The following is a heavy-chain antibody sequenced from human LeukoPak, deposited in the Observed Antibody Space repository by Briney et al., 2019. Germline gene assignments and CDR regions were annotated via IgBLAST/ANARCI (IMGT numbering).Heavy chain of an antibody. J-gene: IGHJ4*02. Sequence: SQTLSLTCTVSGASISSGGYHWSWVRQPPGRGLEWIGHIHHSGSAYSSSSLGSRVTLSLDRSKNQFSVPVNSMTAADTAVYYCARVSQIGSATPFCLDYWGRGALVTVSS. V-gene: IGHV4-30-2*01. CDR3: ARVSQIGSATPFCLDY. D-gene: IGHD1-14*01. CDR2: IHHSGSA. CDR1: GASISSGGYH.